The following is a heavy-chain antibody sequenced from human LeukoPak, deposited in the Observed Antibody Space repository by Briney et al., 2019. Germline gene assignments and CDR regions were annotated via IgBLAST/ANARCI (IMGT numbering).Heavy chain of an antibody. D-gene: IGHD5-12*01. Sequence: PGGSLRLSCAASGFTFSSYGMHWVRQAPGKGLEWVAVISYDGSNKYYVDSVKGRFTISRDNSKNTLYLQMNSLRAEDTAVYYCAREVATLDDWYFDLWGRGTLVTVSS. CDR3: AREVATLDDWYFDL. J-gene: IGHJ2*01. CDR1: GFTFSSYG. V-gene: IGHV3-30*03. CDR2: ISYDGSNK.